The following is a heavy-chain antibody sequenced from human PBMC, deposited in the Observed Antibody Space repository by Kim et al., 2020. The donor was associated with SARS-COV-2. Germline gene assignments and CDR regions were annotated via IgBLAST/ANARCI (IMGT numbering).Heavy chain of an antibody. CDR2: ISWDGGST. CDR3: AKDIGVDTAMLYGMDV. J-gene: IGHJ6*02. CDR1: GFTFDDYA. V-gene: IGHV3-43D*03. D-gene: IGHD5-18*01. Sequence: GGSLRLSCAASGFTFDDYAMHWVRQAPGKGLEWVSLISWDGGSTYYADSVKGRFTISRDNSKNSLYLQMNSLRAEDTALYYCAKDIGVDTAMLYGMDVWGQGTTVTVSS.